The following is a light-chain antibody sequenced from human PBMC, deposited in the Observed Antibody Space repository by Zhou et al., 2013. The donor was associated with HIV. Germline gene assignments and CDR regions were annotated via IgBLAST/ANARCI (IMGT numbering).Light chain of an antibody. Sequence: EVVLTQSPGTLSLSPGERATLSCRASQSVTNNYLAWYQQKPGQAPRLLIHGASSRATGVPDRFSGSGSGTDFTLTIDRLEPEDFAVYYCQQYGSSRTFGQGTKVEI. CDR1: QSVTNNY. CDR3: QQYGSSRT. V-gene: IGKV3-20*01. J-gene: IGKJ1*01. CDR2: GAS.